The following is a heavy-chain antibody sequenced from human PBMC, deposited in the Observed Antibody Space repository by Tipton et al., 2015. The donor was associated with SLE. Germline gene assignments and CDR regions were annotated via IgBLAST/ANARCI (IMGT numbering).Heavy chain of an antibody. Sequence: SLRLSCAASGFIFSSNAMSWVRQAPGKGLQWVSGISGSGDNTYYADSVRGRFTISRDNSKCTLFLQMSSLRAEDTAIYYCATDPFVMDVWGKGTTVTVSS. V-gene: IGHV3-23*01. J-gene: IGHJ6*03. CDR2: ISGSGDNT. CDR1: GFIFSSNA. CDR3: ATDPFVMDV. D-gene: IGHD2/OR15-2a*01.